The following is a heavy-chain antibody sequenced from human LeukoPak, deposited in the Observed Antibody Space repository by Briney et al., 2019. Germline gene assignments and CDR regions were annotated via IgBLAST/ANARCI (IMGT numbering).Heavy chain of an antibody. V-gene: IGHV3-48*01. D-gene: IGHD3-22*01. J-gene: IGHJ4*02. Sequence: GGSLRLSCAASGFTFSSYSMNWVRQAPGKGLEWVSYISSSSSTIYYADSVKGRFTISRDNAKNSLYLQMNSLRGEDTAVYYCARVVNYYDSSGCFDYWGQGTLVTVSS. CDR2: ISSSSSTI. CDR1: GFTFSSYS. CDR3: ARVVNYYDSSGCFDY.